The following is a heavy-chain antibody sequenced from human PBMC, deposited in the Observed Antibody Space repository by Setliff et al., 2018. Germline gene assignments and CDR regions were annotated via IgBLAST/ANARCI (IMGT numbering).Heavy chain of an antibody. V-gene: IGHV4-38-2*02. CDR3: ARESRYYYDNLGTLDY. CDR1: GGSTSSYY. J-gene: IGHJ4*02. D-gene: IGHD3-22*01. CDR2: IYHSGST. Sequence: SETLSLTCTVSGGSTSSYYWSWIRQPPGKGLECIGSIYHSGSTSYYPSLKSRVTISVGTSKNQFSLKLSSVTAADTAVYYCARESRYYYDNLGTLDYWGQGTLVTVSS.